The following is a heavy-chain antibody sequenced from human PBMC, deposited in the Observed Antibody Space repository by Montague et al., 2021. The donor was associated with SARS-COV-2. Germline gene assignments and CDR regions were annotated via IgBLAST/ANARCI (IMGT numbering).Heavy chain of an antibody. CDR1: GGSISSFY. Sequence: SETLSLTCTVSGGSISSFYWSWIRRPAGKGLEWIGLIYTSGSTNYNPSLKSRVTMSLDTSKNQFSLNLRSVTAADTAVYFCARGFCVMAAFENWGQGTMVTVSS. D-gene: IGHD3-3*01. CDR2: IYTSGST. CDR3: ARGFCVMAAFEN. J-gene: IGHJ3*02. V-gene: IGHV4-4*07.